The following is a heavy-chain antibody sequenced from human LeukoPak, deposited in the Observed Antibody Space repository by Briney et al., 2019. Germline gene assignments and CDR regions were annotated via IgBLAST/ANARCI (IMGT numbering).Heavy chain of an antibody. CDR1: GFTFSSYW. V-gene: IGHV3-7*01. CDR3: ARDRWSVAAAGGTFDY. Sequence: GGSLRLSCAASGFTFSSYWMSWVRQAPGKGLEWVANIKQDGSEKYYVDSVKGRFTISRDNAKNSLYLQMNSLRAEDTAAYYCARDRWSVAAAGGTFDYWGQGTLATVSS. D-gene: IGHD6-13*01. CDR2: IKQDGSEK. J-gene: IGHJ4*02.